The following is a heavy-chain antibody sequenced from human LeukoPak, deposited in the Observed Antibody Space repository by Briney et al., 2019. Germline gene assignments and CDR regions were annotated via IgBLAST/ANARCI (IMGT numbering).Heavy chain of an antibody. CDR2: IYPSDSET. J-gene: IGHJ3*02. V-gene: IGHV5-51*01. CDR1: GYDFTYYW. CDR3: ASKGYSDLNDPFDK. D-gene: IGHD2-15*01. Sequence: GESLKISCKASGYDFTYYWIGWVRQMPGKGLECVAMIYPSDSETRYSPSFRGHVTISADGSISTAYLQWSSLKASDTGMYYCASKGYSDLNDPFDKWGLGTMVTVSS.